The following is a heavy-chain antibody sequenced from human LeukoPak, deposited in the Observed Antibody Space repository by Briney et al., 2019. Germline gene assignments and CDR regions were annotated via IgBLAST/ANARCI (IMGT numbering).Heavy chain of an antibody. V-gene: IGHV4-59*01. CDR1: GGFITNYY. J-gene: IGHJ4*02. Sequence: SETLSLTCTVSGGFITNYYWSWVRQPPGQGLEWIAYIYHTGTTNYNPSLKSRVTISIDTSKTQFSLNLSSVTAADTAIYYCARGPTRYYFDYWGQGTLVTVSS. CDR3: ARGPTRYYFDY. CDR2: IYHTGTT.